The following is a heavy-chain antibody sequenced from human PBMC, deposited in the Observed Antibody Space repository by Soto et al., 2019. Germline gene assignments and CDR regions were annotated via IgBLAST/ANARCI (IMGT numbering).Heavy chain of an antibody. D-gene: IGHD3-3*01. CDR3: VSPSFRLIRFLEVLPTMTSYYYRMDV. J-gene: IGHJ6*02. CDR1: GYTFTSYA. CDR2: INAGNGNT. Sequence: GASVKVSCKASGYTFTSYAMHWVRQAPGQRLEWMGWINAGNGNTKYSQKFQGRVTITRDTSASTAYMELSSLRSEDTAVYYCVSPSFRLIRFLEVLPTMTSYYYRMDVWGQGTTVTVSS. V-gene: IGHV1-3*01.